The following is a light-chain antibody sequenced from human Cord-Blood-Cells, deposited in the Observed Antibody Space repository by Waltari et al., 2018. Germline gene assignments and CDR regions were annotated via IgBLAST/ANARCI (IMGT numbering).Light chain of an antibody. CDR2: DVS. Sequence: QSALTQPASVSGSPGHSTTISCTGTSSDVGGYNYVSWYQQHTGKAPKLMIYDVSKRPSGVSNRFSGSKSGNTASLTISGLQAEDEADYYCSSYTSSSTWVFGGGTKLTVL. J-gene: IGLJ3*02. V-gene: IGLV2-14*01. CDR3: SSYTSSSTWV. CDR1: SSDVGGYNY.